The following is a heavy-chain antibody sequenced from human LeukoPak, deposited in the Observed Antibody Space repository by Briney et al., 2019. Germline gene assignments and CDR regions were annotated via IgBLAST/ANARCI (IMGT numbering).Heavy chain of an antibody. V-gene: IGHV1-2*02. Sequence: ASVKVSFKSSGYTFTSYYMHWVRQAPGQGLEWMGWINPNSGGTNNAQKFQGRGTITREASINTAYIQLSRQGAAENAGHYCLTTPSNWGRWFDPWGQGTLVTVSS. CDR2: INPNSGGT. J-gene: IGHJ5*02. CDR3: LTTPSNWGRWFDP. D-gene: IGHD7-27*01. CDR1: GYTFTSYY.